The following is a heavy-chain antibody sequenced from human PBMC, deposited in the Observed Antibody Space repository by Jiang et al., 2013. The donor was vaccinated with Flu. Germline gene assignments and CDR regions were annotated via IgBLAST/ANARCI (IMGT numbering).Heavy chain of an antibody. CDR2: IYSGGST. V-gene: IGHV3-53*01. CDR3: ARDHYDSSGYSLGAFDI. J-gene: IGHJ3*02. Sequence: VQLVESGGGLIQPGGSLRLSCAASGFTVSSNYMSWVRQAPGKGLEWVSVIYSGGSTYYADSVKGRFTISRDNSKNTLYLQMNSLRAEDTAVYYCARDHYDSSGYSLGAFDIWGQGTMVTVSS. D-gene: IGHD3-22*01. CDR1: GFTVSSNY.